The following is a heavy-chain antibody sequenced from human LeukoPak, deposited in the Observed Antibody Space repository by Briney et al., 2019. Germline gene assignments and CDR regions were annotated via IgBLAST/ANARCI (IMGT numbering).Heavy chain of an antibody. V-gene: IGHV4-61*08. D-gene: IGHD6-13*01. CDR1: GGSISSGVYY. J-gene: IGHJ4*02. CDR2: LYYSGST. CDR3: ARAIAAAGIFDY. Sequence: SETLSLTCTVSGGSISSGVYYWSWIRQPPGKGLEWIGYLYYSGSTNYNPSLKSRVTISVDTSKNQFSLKLSSVTAADTAVYYCARAIAAAGIFDYWGQGTLVTVSS.